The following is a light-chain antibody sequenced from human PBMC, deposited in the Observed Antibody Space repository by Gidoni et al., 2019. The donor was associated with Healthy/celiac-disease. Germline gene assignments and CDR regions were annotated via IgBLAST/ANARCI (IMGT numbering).Light chain of an antibody. J-gene: IGKJ4*01. CDR2: DAS. Sequence: ELVLTQSPATLSLSPGERATLSCRASQSVSSYLAWYQQKPGQAPRLLIYDASNRATGIPARFSGSGSGTDFTRTISRREPEDFAVYYCQQRSNWPTFGGGTKVEIK. CDR1: QSVSSY. CDR3: QQRSNWPT. V-gene: IGKV3-11*01.